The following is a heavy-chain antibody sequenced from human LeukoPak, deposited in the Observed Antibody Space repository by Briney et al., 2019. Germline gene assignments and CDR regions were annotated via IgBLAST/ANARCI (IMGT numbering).Heavy chain of an antibody. CDR3: ARDFMDIDRAYNLDY. V-gene: IGHV1-2*02. Sequence: GASVKVSCKASGYIFTGYYIHWVRQAPGQGLEWMGWINPNSGGTNYAQKFQGRVTMTRDTSISTAYMEVSRLTSDDTAIYYCARDFMDIDRAYNLDYWGQGILVTVSS. CDR2: INPNSGGT. J-gene: IGHJ4*02. CDR1: GYIFTGYY. D-gene: IGHD5-12*01.